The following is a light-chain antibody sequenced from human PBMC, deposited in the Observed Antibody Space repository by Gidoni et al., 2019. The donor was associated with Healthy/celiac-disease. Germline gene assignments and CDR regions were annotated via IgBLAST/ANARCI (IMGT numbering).Light chain of an antibody. V-gene: IGKV3-11*01. CDR1: QSVSSY. J-gene: IGKJ3*01. CDR3: QQSSNWPPFT. CDR2: DAS. Sequence: EIVLAQSPATLSLSPGERATLPCRASQSVSSYLAWYQQKPGQAPRLLIYDASNRATGIPARFDGSGSGTDFTLTISSLEPEDFAVYYCQQSSNWPPFTFGPGTKVEIK.